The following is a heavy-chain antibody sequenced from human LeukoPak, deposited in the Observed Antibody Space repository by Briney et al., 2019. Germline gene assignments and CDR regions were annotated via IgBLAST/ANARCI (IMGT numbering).Heavy chain of an antibody. J-gene: IGHJ4*02. CDR2: ISAYNGNT. V-gene: IGHV1-18*01. CDR3: ARAGAGDTAMVDYFDY. Sequence: ASVKVSCKASGYTFTSYGISWVRQAPGQGLEWMGWISAYNGNTNYAQKLQGRVTMTTDTSTSTVYMELSSLRSEDTAVYYCARAGAGDTAMVDYFDYWGQGTQVTVSS. D-gene: IGHD5-18*01. CDR1: GYTFTSYG.